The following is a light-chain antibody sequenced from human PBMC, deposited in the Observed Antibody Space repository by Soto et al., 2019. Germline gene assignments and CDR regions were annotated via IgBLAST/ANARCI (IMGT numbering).Light chain of an antibody. J-gene: IGKJ4*01. CDR3: QQSVNLPT. CDR2: DAS. V-gene: IGKV1-33*01. CDR1: QDIRKY. Sequence: DIQMTQSPSSLSASVGERVTITCQASQDIRKYVNWYQQKPGKAPNLLISDASNLEPGVPSRFSGIGSATYFTFTITSLQAEDIATYYCQQSVNLPTFGGGTKVEIK.